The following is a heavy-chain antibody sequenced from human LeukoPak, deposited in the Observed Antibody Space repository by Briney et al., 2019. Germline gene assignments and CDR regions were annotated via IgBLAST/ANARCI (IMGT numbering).Heavy chain of an antibody. J-gene: IGHJ4*02. CDR3: AIGIQLPD. V-gene: IGHV3-7*01. CDR2: IKQDGSEE. Sequence: PGGSLRLSCVVSGFTFSNYWMTWVRQAPGKGLEWVANIKQDGSEENYVDSVKGRFTISRDNAKNSLYLQMNSLRGEDTAVYYCAIGIQLPDWGQGTLVTVSS. D-gene: IGHD1-1*01. CDR1: GFTFSNYW.